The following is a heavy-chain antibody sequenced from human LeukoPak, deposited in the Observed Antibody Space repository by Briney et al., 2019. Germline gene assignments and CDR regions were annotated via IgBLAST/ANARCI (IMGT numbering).Heavy chain of an antibody. CDR1: GITFSNYW. V-gene: IGHV3-7*02. D-gene: IGHD3-22*01. CDR3: ASGVYYDSSGYSFEY. Sequence: PGGSLRLSCAASGITFSNYWMNWVRQAPGRGLEWVANIKQDGSEKFYVASVTGRFTISRDNAKKSLYLQMNSLRAEDTAVYYCASGVYYDSSGYSFEYWGQGTLVTVSS. J-gene: IGHJ4*02. CDR2: IKQDGSEK.